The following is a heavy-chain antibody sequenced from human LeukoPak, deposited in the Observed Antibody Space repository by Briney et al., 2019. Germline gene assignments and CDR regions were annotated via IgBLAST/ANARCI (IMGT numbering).Heavy chain of an antibody. CDR3: ARDRVTYDYVWGSYRFGYFDY. J-gene: IGHJ4*02. V-gene: IGHV1-18*01. Sequence: ASVKVSCKASGYTFTSYGISWVRQAPGQGLEWMGWISAYNGNTNYAQKLQGRVTMTTDTSTSTAYKELRSLRSDDTAVYYCARDRVTYDYVWGSYRFGYFDYWGQGTLVTVSS. CDR2: ISAYNGNT. D-gene: IGHD3-16*02. CDR1: GYTFTSYG.